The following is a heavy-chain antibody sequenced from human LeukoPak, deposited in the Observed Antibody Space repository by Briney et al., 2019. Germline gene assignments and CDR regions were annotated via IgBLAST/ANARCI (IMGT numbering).Heavy chain of an antibody. CDR2: IYTRGST. CDR3: ARDEYSNYDYFDS. Sequence: KTSETLSLTCTVSSGSISSGNYYWSWIRQPAGKGLERIGRIYTRGSTTYNPSLKSRATISLDTSKNHFSLKLSSVTAADTAVYYSARDEYSNYDYFDSWGQGPLVTVSS. CDR1: SGSISSGNYY. J-gene: IGHJ4*02. D-gene: IGHD4-11*01. V-gene: IGHV4-61*02.